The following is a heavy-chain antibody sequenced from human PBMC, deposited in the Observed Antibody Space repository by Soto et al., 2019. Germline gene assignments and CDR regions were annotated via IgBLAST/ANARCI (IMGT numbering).Heavy chain of an antibody. Sequence: ASVKVSCKASGYTFTDYFLHWVRQVPGQGLEWMGWIKPTTSDTDYAQKLQGRVTMTRDTSINTIYMELNRLKSDDTALYFCARATYNWNHEYWGQGTQVTVSS. V-gene: IGHV1-2*02. J-gene: IGHJ4*02. CDR2: IKPTTSDT. D-gene: IGHD1-20*01. CDR1: GYTFTDYF. CDR3: ARATYNWNHEY.